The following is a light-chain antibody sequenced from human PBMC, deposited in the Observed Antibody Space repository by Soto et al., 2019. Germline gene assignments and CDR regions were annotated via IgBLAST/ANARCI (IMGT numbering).Light chain of an antibody. CDR2: EVN. Sequence: QSVLTQPASVSGSPGPSITISCTGTSSDVGAFNYVSWFQHHPGKAPKLMISEVNNRPSGVSTRFSGSKSGDTASLTISGLQAEDEADYYCSSYTSSGTLYVFGTGTKATVL. CDR1: SSDVGAFNY. CDR3: SSYTSSGTLYV. J-gene: IGLJ1*01. V-gene: IGLV2-14*01.